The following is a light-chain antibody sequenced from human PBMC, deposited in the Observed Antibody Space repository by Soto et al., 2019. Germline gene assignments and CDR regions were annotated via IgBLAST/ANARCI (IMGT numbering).Light chain of an antibody. Sequence: DIQMTQSPSSLSASVGDRVTITCRASQRIGNNLNWYQQKPGKAPKLLISEASTLQRGVPSRFSGSGSGTDFTLTISSLQPEDFATDYCEQSYRSPPTFGQGPRWRS. CDR1: QRIGNN. CDR2: EAS. CDR3: EQSYRSPPT. J-gene: IGKJ1*01. V-gene: IGKV1-39*01.